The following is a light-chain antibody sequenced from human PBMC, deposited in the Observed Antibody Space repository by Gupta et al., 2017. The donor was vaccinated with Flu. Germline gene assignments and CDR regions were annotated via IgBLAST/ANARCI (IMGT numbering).Light chain of an antibody. J-gene: IGLJ3*02. CDR3: HTWDNSIGV. CDR2: QDS. CDR1: KLANKY. V-gene: IGLV3-1*01. Sequence: SSALTQPPSVSVSPGQTASSACSGDKLANKYVCWYRQKPGQSPTLVLFQDSTRPAGIPERFSGSNSGNTATLTISGAQALDEADYYCHTWDNSIGVFGGGTKLTVL.